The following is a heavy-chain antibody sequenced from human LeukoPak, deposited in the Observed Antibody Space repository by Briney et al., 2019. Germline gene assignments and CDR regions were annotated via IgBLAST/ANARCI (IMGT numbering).Heavy chain of an antibody. CDR3: ARAYGDYALDY. CDR1: GFTFSNYG. V-gene: IGHV3-30*03. CDR2: ISYDGSNK. D-gene: IGHD4-17*01. J-gene: IGHJ4*01. Sequence: GGSLRLSCAASGFTFSNYGMHWVRQAPGKGLEWVALISYDGSNKYYADSVKGRFTISRDNSKNTLYLQMISLRAEDTAVYYCARAYGDYALDYWGQGTLVTVSS.